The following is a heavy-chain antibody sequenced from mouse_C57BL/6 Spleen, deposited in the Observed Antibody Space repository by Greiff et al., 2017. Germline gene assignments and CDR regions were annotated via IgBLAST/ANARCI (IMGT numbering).Heavy chain of an antibody. CDR2: IDPENGDT. D-gene: IGHD1-1*02. V-gene: IGHV14-4*01. J-gene: IGHJ4*01. CDR3: TTGGRYAMDY. CDR1: GFNIEDDY. Sequence: EVQLQQSGAELVRPGASVKLSCTASGFNIEDDYMHWVKQRPEQGLEWIGWIDPENGDTEYASKFQGKATITADTSSNTAYLQLSSVTSEDTAVYYCTTGGRYAMDYWGQGTSVTVSS.